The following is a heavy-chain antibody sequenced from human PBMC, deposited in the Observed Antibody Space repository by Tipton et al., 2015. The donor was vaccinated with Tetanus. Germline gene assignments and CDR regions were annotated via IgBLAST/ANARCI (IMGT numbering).Heavy chain of an antibody. J-gene: IGHJ4*02. Sequence: TLSLTCSVSGYSITRGSYYWSWIRQPPGKGLEWVGYIYQTDSTYYDPSVRSRLTLSLRRSKNQVSLKLTSVTAADTAVYYCVRGRGLGAYSFGFEYWGQGALVTVSS. D-gene: IGHD5-12*01. CDR1: GYSITRGSYY. CDR3: VRGRGLGAYSFGFEY. V-gene: IGHV4-30-2*01. CDR2: IYQTDST.